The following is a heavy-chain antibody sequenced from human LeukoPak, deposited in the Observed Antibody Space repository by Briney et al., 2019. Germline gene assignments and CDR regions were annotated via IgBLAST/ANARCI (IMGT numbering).Heavy chain of an antibody. CDR2: ISSGGSST. CDR3: AARPGLYSSGFVDY. V-gene: IGHV3-23*01. J-gene: IGHJ4*02. CDR1: GFTFSNYA. D-gene: IGHD6-19*01. Sequence: PGGSLRLSCAASGFTFSNYAMNWVRQPPGKGLEWVSDISSGGSSTYYADSVKGRFTISRDNSKNTLYLQMNSLRAEDTAVYYCAARPGLYSSGFVDYWGQGTLVTVSS.